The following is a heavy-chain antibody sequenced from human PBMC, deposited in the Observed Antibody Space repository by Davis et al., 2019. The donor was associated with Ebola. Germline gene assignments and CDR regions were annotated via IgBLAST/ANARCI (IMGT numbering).Heavy chain of an antibody. J-gene: IGHJ4*02. V-gene: IGHV4-39*01. CDR1: GFTFSSYSMN. CDR3: ARRGVDSWYDF. Sequence: GSLRLSCAASGFTFSSYSMNWVRQAPGKGLECIGTIYYTGNTYYNPSLKSRVTISVDTSKNQFSLKLTSVTAADTAVYYCARRGVDSWYDFWGQGTLVTVSS. CDR2: IYYTGNT. D-gene: IGHD6-13*01.